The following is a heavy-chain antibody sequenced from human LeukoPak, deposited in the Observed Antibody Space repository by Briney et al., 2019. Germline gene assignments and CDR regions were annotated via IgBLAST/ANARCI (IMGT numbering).Heavy chain of an antibody. CDR3: ARGYGSILYLIDS. J-gene: IGHJ4*02. CDR2: IYYSGST. V-gene: IGHV4-59*01. D-gene: IGHD2-8*01. CDR1: GGSISSYY. Sequence: SETLSLTCTVSGGSISSYYWSWIRQPPGKGLEWIGYIYYSGSTNYNPSLKSRVTISVDTSKNQVSLMLSSVTAADTAVYYCARGYGSILYLIDSWGQGTLVTVSS.